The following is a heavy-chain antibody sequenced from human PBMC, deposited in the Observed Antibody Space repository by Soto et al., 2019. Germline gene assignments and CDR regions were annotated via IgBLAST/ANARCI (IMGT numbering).Heavy chain of an antibody. CDR2: IKTKTHGETT. CDR1: GFTFINAW. CDR3: TTGSVEGV. Sequence: EVQLVESGGGLVKPGGSLTLSCAAYGFTFINAWMNWVRQAPGKGLEWVGRIKTKTHGETTDYAAPVKGRFTISRDDSKYTLYLQMSSLKADDTAVYYCTTGSVEGVWGQGTTVTVSS. J-gene: IGHJ6*02. D-gene: IGHD2-15*01. V-gene: IGHV3-15*07.